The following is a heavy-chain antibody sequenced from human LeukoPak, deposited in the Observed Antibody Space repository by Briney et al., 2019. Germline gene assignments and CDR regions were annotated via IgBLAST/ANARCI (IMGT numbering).Heavy chain of an antibody. CDR2: INHSGST. CDR3: ARASGYAFDY. Sequence: PSETLSLTCAVYGGSFSGYYWSWVRQPPGKGLEWIGEINHSGSTNYNPSLKSRVTISVDTSKNQFSLKLSSVTAADTAVYYCARASGYAFDYWGQGTLVTVSS. CDR1: GGSFSGYY. V-gene: IGHV4-34*01. D-gene: IGHD3-22*01. J-gene: IGHJ4*02.